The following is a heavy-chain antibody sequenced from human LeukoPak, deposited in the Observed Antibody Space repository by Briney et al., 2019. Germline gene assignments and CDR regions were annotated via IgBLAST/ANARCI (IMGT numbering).Heavy chain of an antibody. CDR3: ARDLEGYCGSTSCYLGVFPDY. V-gene: IGHV1-18*01. J-gene: IGHJ4*02. D-gene: IGHD2-2*01. CDR2: ISAYNGNT. Sequence: ASVTVSCKASGYTFTSYGISWVRQAPGQGLEWMGWISAYNGNTNYAQKLQGRVTMTTDTSTSTAYMALRSLRSDDTAVYYCARDLEGYCGSTSCYLGVFPDYWGQGTLVTVSS. CDR1: GYTFTSYG.